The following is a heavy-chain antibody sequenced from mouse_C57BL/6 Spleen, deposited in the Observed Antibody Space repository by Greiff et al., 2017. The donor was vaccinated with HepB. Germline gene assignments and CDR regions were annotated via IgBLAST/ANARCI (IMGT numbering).Heavy chain of an antibody. V-gene: IGHV1-58*01. D-gene: IGHD2-5*01. CDR3: ATFYSNYGAWFAY. CDR2: IYIGNGYT. Sequence: EVKLVESGAELVRPGSSVKMSCKTSGYTFTSYGINWVKQRPGQGLEWIGYIYIGNGYTEYNEKFKGKATLTSDTSSSTAYMQLSSLTSEDSAIYFCATFYSNYGAWFAYWGQGTLVTVSA. CDR1: GYTFTSYG. J-gene: IGHJ3*01.